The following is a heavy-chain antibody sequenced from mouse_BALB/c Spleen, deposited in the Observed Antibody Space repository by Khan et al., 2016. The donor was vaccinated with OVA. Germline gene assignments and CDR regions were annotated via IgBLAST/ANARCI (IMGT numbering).Heavy chain of an antibody. CDR3: STAYFCGYAFDD. Sequence: EVQLVESGGGLVQPGGSRKLSCAASGFTFNSYGMHWVRQAPEKGLEWVAYISGDSNTIYYADTVKGRFTISRDNTKTTLFLQMTSLMSEYTAMYYCSTAYFCGYAFDDWGPGTTLTVS. J-gene: IGHJ2*01. D-gene: IGHD3-2*01. V-gene: IGHV5-17*02. CDR1: GFTFNSYG. CDR2: ISGDSNTI.